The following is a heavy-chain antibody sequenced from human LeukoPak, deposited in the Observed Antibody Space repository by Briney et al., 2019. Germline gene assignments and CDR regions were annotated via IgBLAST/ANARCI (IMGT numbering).Heavy chain of an antibody. V-gene: IGHV4-30-2*01. J-gene: IGHJ6*03. Sequence: SETLSLTCTVSGGSISSGGYYWSWIRQPPGKGLEWIGYIYHSGSSYYNPSLKSRVTISVDRSKNQFSLKLSSVTAADTAVYYCAREERPAVVVPAAIPHTNHFYYYYMDVWGKGTTVTVSS. CDR1: GGSISSGGYY. D-gene: IGHD2-2*01. CDR2: IYHSGSS. CDR3: AREERPAVVVPAAIPHTNHFYYYYMDV.